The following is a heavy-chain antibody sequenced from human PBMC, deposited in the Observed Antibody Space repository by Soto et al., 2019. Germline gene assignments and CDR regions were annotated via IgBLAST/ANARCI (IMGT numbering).Heavy chain of an antibody. CDR2: ISGSGGST. Sequence: GGSLRLSCAASGFTFSSYAMSWVRQAPGKGLEWVSAISGSGGSTYYADSVKGRFPISRDNSKNTLYLQMNSLRAEDTAVYYCASRNEYDSSGYYFNYWGQGTLVTVSS. CDR1: GFTFSSYA. J-gene: IGHJ4*02. D-gene: IGHD3-22*01. V-gene: IGHV3-23*01. CDR3: ASRNEYDSSGYYFNY.